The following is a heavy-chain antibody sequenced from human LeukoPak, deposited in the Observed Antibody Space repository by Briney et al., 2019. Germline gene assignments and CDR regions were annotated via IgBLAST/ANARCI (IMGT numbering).Heavy chain of an antibody. CDR1: GGSFSGYY. V-gene: IGHV4-34*01. D-gene: IGHD5-24*01. J-gene: IGHJ4*02. Sequence: PSETLSLTCAVYGGSFSGYYWSWIRQPPGKGLEWIGEINHSGSTNYNPSLKSRVTISVDTSKNQFSPKLSSVTAADTAVYYCARSGDGYNYGDYWGRGTLVTVSS. CDR3: ARSGDGYNYGDY. CDR2: INHSGST.